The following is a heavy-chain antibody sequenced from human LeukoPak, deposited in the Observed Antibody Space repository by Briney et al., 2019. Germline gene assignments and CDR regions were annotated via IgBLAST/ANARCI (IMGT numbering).Heavy chain of an antibody. CDR3: AGAKGVYYDSSGTDAFDI. CDR1: GGSISSYY. J-gene: IGHJ3*02. V-gene: IGHV4-59*01. CDR2: IYYSGST. Sequence: SETLSLTCTVSGGSISSYYWSWIRQPPGKGLEWIGYIYYSGSTNYNPSLKSRVTISVDTSKNQFSLKLSSVTAADTAVYYCAGAKGVYYDSSGTDAFDIWGQGTMVTVSS. D-gene: IGHD3-22*01.